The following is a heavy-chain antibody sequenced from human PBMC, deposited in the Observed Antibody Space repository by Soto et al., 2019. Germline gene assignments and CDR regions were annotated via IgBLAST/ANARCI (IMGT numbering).Heavy chain of an antibody. J-gene: IGHJ6*02. CDR3: ARDGWDIAVAGPYYYYYYGMDV. CDR1: GFTFSSYG. V-gene: IGHV3-33*01. Sequence: GGSLRLSCAASGFTFSSYGMHWVRQAPGKXLEWVAVIWYDGSNKYYADSVKGRFTISRDNSKNTLYLQMNSLRAEDTAVYYCARDGWDIAVAGPYYYYYYGMDVWGQGTTVTVSS. D-gene: IGHD6-19*01. CDR2: IWYDGSNK.